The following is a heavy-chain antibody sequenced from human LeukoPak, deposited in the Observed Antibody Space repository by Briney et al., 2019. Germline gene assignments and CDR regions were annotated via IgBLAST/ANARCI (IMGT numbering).Heavy chain of an antibody. J-gene: IGHJ5*02. Sequence: SETLSLTCTVSGGSISSSSYYWGWIRQPPGKGLEWIGSIYYSGSTYYNPSLKSRVTISVDTSKNQFSLKLSSVTAADTAVYYCARRGTIAVPVSWFDPWGQGTLVIVSS. CDR2: IYYSGST. CDR1: GGSISSSSYY. D-gene: IGHD6-19*01. CDR3: ARRGTIAVPVSWFDP. V-gene: IGHV4-39*01.